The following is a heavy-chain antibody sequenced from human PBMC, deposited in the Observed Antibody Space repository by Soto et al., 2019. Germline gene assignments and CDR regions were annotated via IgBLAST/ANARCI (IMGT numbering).Heavy chain of an antibody. CDR3: ARRVSTTVTTYFDY. V-gene: IGHV1-3*01. Sequence: QVQLVQSGAEVKKPGASVKVSCKASGYTFTSYAMHWVRQGPGQRLEWMGWVNAGNGNTKYSQKFQGRVTITRDTPASTAYMELSSLRSEDTAVYYCARRVSTTVTTYFDYWGQGTLVTVSS. J-gene: IGHJ4*02. CDR2: VNAGNGNT. CDR1: GYTFTSYA. D-gene: IGHD4-17*01.